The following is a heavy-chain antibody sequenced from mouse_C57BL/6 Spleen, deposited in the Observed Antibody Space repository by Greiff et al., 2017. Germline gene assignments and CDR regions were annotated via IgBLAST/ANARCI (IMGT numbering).Heavy chain of an antibody. CDR3: ARSDSNLYYAMDY. CDR2: IDPSDSYT. CDR1: GYTFTSYW. Sequence: QVQLQQPGAELVMPGASVKLSCKASGYTFTSYWMHWVKQRPGQGLEWIGEIDPSDSYTNYNQKFKGKSTLTVDKSSSTAYMQLSSLTSEDSAVXYCARSDSNLYYAMDYWGQGTSVTVSS. D-gene: IGHD2-5*01. V-gene: IGHV1-69*01. J-gene: IGHJ4*01.